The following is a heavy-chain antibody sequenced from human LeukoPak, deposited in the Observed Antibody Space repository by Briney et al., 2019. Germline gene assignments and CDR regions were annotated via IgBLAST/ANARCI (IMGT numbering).Heavy chain of an antibody. CDR2: IYPGDSDT. CDR3: ARPGPTYYYDSSGYFYSFDI. Sequence: GESLKISCKGSGYSFTSYWIGWVRQMPGKGLEWMGIIYPGDSDTRYSPSFQGQVTISADKSISTAYLQGSSLKASDTAMYYCARPGPTYYYDSSGYFYSFDIWGQGKMVTVSS. V-gene: IGHV5-51*01. J-gene: IGHJ3*02. CDR1: GYSFTSYW. D-gene: IGHD3-22*01.